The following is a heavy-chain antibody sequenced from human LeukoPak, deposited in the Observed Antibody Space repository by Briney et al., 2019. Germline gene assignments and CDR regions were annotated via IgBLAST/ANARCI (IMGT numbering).Heavy chain of an antibody. V-gene: IGHV3-9*01. CDR1: GFTFDDYA. CDR3: AKDLESGYCTNGVCSYFDY. Sequence: GRSLRLSCAASGFTFDDYAMRWVRHAPGKGLEWVSGISWNSGSIGYADSVKGRFTISRDNAKNSLYLQMNSLRAEGTALYYCAKDLESGYCTNGVCSYFDYWGQGTLVTVSS. D-gene: IGHD2-8*01. CDR2: ISWNSGSI. J-gene: IGHJ4*02.